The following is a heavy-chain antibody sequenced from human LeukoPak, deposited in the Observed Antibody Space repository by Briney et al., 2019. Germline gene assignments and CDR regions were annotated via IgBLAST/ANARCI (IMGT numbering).Heavy chain of an antibody. Sequence: ESLKISCKASGHSFTDYWIGWVRQMPGKGLEWMGIIHPADSNTLYSPSFQGQVTISADKSISTAYLQWSSLKASDTAKYYCARRYYHSTEFDPWGQGTLVTVSS. CDR1: GHSFTDYW. D-gene: IGHD3-22*01. J-gene: IGHJ5*02. CDR2: IHPADSNT. V-gene: IGHV5-51*01. CDR3: ARRYYHSTEFDP.